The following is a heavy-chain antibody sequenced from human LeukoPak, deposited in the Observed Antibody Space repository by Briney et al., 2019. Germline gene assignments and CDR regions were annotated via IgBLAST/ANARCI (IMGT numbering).Heavy chain of an antibody. D-gene: IGHD6-19*01. V-gene: IGHV3-21*01. CDR3: AREEYSSGWYHYYYMDV. Sequence: GGSLRLSCAASGFTFSSYSMNWVRQAPWKGLEWVSSISSSSSYIYYADSVKGRFTISRDNAKNSLYLQMNSLRAEDTAVYYCAREEYSSGWYHYYYMDVWGKGTTVTVSS. CDR2: ISSSSSYI. J-gene: IGHJ6*03. CDR1: GFTFSSYS.